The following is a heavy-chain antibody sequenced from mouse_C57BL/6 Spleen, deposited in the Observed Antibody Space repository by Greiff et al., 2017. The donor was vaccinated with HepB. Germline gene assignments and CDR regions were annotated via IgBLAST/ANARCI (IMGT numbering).Heavy chain of an antibody. V-gene: IGHV1-5*01. CDR3: TSGSSYYAMDY. CDR1: GYTFTSYW. CDR2: IYPGNSDT. Sequence: EVQLQQSGTVLARPGASVKMSCKTSGYTFTSYWMHWVKQRPGQGLEWIGAIYPGNSDTSYNQKFKGKAKMAAVTSASTAYMEISSLTNEDSAVYYCTSGSSYYAMDYWGQGTSVTVSS. D-gene: IGHD1-1*01. J-gene: IGHJ4*01.